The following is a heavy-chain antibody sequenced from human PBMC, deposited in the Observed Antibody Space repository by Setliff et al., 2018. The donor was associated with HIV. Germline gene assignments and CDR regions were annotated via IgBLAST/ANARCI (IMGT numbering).Heavy chain of an antibody. CDR3: ARDHNSGTLHAFDL. J-gene: IGHJ3*01. V-gene: IGHV4-59*11. Sequence: SQTLSLTCAVSRGSISTHYWSWIRQPPGEGLEWIGHISYSEYTNYNPSLKSRVTISLDTSKKHFSLDLYSVTAADTAVYYCARDHNSGTLHAFDLWGQGTKVTVSS. CDR2: ISYSEYT. CDR1: RGSISTHY. D-gene: IGHD1-26*01.